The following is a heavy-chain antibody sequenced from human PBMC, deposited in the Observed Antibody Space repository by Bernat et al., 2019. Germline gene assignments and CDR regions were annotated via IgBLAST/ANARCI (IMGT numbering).Heavy chain of an antibody. CDR1: GGSFSSYE. D-gene: IGHD2-15*01. V-gene: IGHV3-48*03. CDR3: ARVPVVAATFSVFDP. CDR2: ISSSGSTI. Sequence: VQLQQWGAGLLKPSETLSLTCAVYGGSFSSYEMNWVRQAPGKGLEWVSYISSSGSTIYYADSVKGRFTISRDNAKNSLYLQMNSLRAEDTAVYYCARVPVVAATFSVFDPWGQGTLVTVSS. J-gene: IGHJ5*02.